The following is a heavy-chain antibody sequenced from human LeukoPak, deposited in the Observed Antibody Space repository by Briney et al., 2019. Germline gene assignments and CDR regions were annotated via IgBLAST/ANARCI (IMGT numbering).Heavy chain of an antibody. CDR1: GGSISSYY. J-gene: IGHJ4*02. CDR2: IYTSGST. V-gene: IGHV4-4*07. D-gene: IGHD6-19*01. CDR3: ARESVYSSGGGLVDY. Sequence: SETLSLTCTVSGGSISSYYWSWIRQPAGKGLEWIGRIYTSGSTNYNPSLKSRVTMSVDMSKNQFSLKLSSVTAADTAVYYCARESVYSSGGGLVDYWGQGTLVTVSS.